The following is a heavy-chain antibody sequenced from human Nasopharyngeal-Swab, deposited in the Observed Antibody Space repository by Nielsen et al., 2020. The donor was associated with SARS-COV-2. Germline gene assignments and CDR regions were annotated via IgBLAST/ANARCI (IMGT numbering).Heavy chain of an antibody. CDR2: IYTSGST. D-gene: IGHD6-19*01. J-gene: IGHJ4*02. CDR1: GGSISSGSYY. V-gene: IGHV4-61*02. Sequence: SETLSLTCTVSGGSISSGSYYWSWIRQPVGKGLEWIGRIYTSGSTNYNPSLKSRVTISVDTSKNQFSLKLSSVTAADTAVYYCARGAVAVRHFDYWGQGTLVTVSS. CDR3: ARGAVAVRHFDY.